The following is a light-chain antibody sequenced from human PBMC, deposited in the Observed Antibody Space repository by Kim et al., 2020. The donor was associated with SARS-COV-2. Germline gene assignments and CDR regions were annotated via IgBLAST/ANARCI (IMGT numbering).Light chain of an antibody. V-gene: IGLV3-19*01. CDR1: SLRRFY. CDR2: GRN. J-gene: IGLJ2*01. CDR3: NSRDNSGNHVV. Sequence: SSELTQDPAVSVALGQTVRITCQGDSLRRFYASWYQQKPGQAPVFVIYGRNDRPSGIPDRFSASSSGNTASLTITGAQAEDEADYYCNSRDNSGNHVVFG.